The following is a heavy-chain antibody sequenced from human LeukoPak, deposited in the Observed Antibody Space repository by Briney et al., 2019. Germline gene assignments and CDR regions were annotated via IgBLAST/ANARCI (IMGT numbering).Heavy chain of an antibody. CDR1: GFTFSSYG. Sequence: GGSLRLSCAASGFTFSSYGMHWVRQAPGKGLEWVAVIWYDGSNKYYADSVKGRFTISRDNSKNTLYLQMNSLRAEDTAVYYCARGIAAASDVDYGMDVWGQGTTVTVSS. CDR3: ARGIAAASDVDYGMDV. J-gene: IGHJ6*02. CDR2: IWYDGSNK. D-gene: IGHD6-13*01. V-gene: IGHV3-33*01.